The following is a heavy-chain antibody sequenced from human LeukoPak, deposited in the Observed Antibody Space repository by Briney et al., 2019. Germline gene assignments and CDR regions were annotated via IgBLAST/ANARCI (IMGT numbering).Heavy chain of an antibody. V-gene: IGHV4-34*01. CDR1: GGSFSGYY. CDR3: AISQRVGIYGSGSYPWY. J-gene: IGHJ4*02. Sequence: PSETLSLTCAVYGGSFSGYYWSWIRQPPGKGLEWIGEINHSGSTNYNPSLKSRVTISVDTSKNQFSLKLSSVTAADTAVYYCAISQRVGIYGSGSYPWYWGQGTLVTVSS. D-gene: IGHD3-10*01. CDR2: INHSGST.